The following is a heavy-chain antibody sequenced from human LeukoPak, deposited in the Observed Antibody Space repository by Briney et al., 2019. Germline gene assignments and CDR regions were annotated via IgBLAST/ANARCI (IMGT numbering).Heavy chain of an antibody. CDR1: GFTFSRYA. CDR2: ISYDGGNK. Sequence: PGGSLRLSCEASGFTFSRYAMHWVRQAPGKGLEWVAVISYDGGNKYYADSVKGRFTISRDNSKNTLYLQMNSLRAEDTAVYYCARDYGVGATTYGESDYWGQGTLVTVSS. J-gene: IGHJ4*02. CDR3: ARDYGVGATTYGESDY. V-gene: IGHV3-30-3*01. D-gene: IGHD1-26*01.